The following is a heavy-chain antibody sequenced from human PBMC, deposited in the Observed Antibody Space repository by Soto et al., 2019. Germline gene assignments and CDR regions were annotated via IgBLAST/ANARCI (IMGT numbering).Heavy chain of an antibody. CDR1: GGTFNNYA. Sequence: QVQLVQSGAEVKRPGSSVKVSCKASGGTFNNYALSWVRRAPGQGLEWMGGIIPIFNSANYAQKFQGRVTITADDYTSTAYMELRSLRPDDTAVYYCAREVTVASYSFDFWGQGTLVTVSS. CDR2: IIPIFNSA. D-gene: IGHD5-12*01. CDR3: AREVTVASYSFDF. J-gene: IGHJ4*02. V-gene: IGHV1-69*01.